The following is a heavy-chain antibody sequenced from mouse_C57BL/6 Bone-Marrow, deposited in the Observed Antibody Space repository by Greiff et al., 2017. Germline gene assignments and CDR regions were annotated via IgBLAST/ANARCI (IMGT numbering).Heavy chain of an antibody. V-gene: IGHV1-42*01. CDR3: ARSSYDWYFDV. CDR1: GYSFTGYY. D-gene: IGHD1-1*01. Sequence: EVQLQQSGPELVKPGASVKISCKASGYSFTGYYMNWVKQSPEKSLEWIGEINPSTGGTTYNQKFKAKATLTVDKSSSTAYMQLKSLTSEDSAVYYCARSSYDWYFDVWGTGTTVTVSS. J-gene: IGHJ1*03. CDR2: INPSTGGT.